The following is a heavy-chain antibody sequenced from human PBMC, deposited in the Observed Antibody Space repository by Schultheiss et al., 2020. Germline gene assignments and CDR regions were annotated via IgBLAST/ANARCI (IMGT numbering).Heavy chain of an antibody. D-gene: IGHD3-16*01. CDR1: GFTVSSNY. V-gene: IGHV3-66*01. Sequence: GGSLRLSCAASGFTVSSNYMSWVRQAPGKGLEWVSVIYSGGSTYYADSVKGRFTISRDNSKNTLYLQMNSLRAEDTAVYYCAKDDNGGALPGWGQGTLVTVSS. CDR3: AKDDNGGALPG. CDR2: IYSGGST. J-gene: IGHJ4*02.